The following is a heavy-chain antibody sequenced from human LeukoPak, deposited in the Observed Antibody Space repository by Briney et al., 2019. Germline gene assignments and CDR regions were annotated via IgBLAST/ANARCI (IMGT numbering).Heavy chain of an antibody. J-gene: IGHJ1*01. CDR2: ISRTGTSI. V-gene: IGHV3-21*01. CDR1: GFTFSTFS. CDR3: ARTIVAGTIQY. Sequence: PGGALRLSCAASGFTFSTFSMAWVRQAPGKGLEWVSYISRTGTSIHYADSMRGRFTISRDNTKSSLYLQMNNLRVEDTALYFCARTIVAGTIQYWGQGTLVIVSS. D-gene: IGHD5-12*01.